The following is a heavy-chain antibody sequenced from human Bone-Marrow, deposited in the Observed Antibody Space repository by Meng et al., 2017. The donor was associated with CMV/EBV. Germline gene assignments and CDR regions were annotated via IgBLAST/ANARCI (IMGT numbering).Heavy chain of an antibody. V-gene: IGHV1-69*10. J-gene: IGHJ4*02. CDR1: GGTFSSYA. D-gene: IGHD1-26*01. CDR3: ARGSFRGSYFY. Sequence: SVKVSCKASGGTFSSYAISWVRQAPGQGLEWMGGIIPILGIANYAQKFQGRVTITADKSTSTAYMELSSLGSEDTAVYYCARGSFRGSYFYWGQGTLVTVSS. CDR2: IIPILGIA.